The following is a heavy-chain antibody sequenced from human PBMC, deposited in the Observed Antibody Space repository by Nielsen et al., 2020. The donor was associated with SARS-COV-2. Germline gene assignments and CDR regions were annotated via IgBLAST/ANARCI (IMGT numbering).Heavy chain of an antibody. CDR3: ARSGWFGELRGFDY. Sequence: GESLKISCAASGFTFSSYSMNWVRQAPGKGLEWVSYISSSSSTIYYADSVKGRFTISRDNVKNSLYMQMNSLRAEDTAVYYCARSGWFGELRGFDYWGQGTLVTVSS. CDR2: ISSSSSTI. V-gene: IGHV3-48*01. D-gene: IGHD3-10*01. J-gene: IGHJ4*02. CDR1: GFTFSSYS.